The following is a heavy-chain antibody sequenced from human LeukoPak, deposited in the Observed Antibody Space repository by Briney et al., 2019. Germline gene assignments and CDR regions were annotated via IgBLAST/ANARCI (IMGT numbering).Heavy chain of an antibody. CDR1: GFTFSSYA. D-gene: IGHD3-22*01. CDR3: AKDSMIGDYYDSSGSDAFDI. V-gene: IGHV3-23*01. Sequence: GGSLRLSCAASGFTFSSYAMSWVRQAPGKGLEWVSAISGRGGSTYYADSVRGRFTISRDNSKNTLYLQMNSLRAEDTAVYYCAKDSMIGDYYDSSGSDAFDIWGQGTMVTVSS. J-gene: IGHJ3*02. CDR2: ISGRGGST.